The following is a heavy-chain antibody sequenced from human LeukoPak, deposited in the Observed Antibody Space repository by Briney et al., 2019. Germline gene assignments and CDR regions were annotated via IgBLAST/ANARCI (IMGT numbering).Heavy chain of an antibody. Sequence: GGSLRLSCVASGFTFSSYWMHWVREAPGKGLVWVSRIKSDGSTNYADSVKGRFTISRDNAKNTVSLQMNSLRAEDTGVYFCARAPSEIGGYYPEYFRHWGQGTLVTVS. J-gene: IGHJ1*01. CDR1: GFTFSSYW. V-gene: IGHV3-74*01. D-gene: IGHD3-22*01. CDR2: IKSDGST. CDR3: ARAPSEIGGYYPEYFRH.